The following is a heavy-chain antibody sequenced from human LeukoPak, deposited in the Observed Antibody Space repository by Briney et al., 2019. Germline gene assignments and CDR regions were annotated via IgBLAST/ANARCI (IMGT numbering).Heavy chain of an antibody. D-gene: IGHD1-26*01. CDR1: GFSLSTRGMC. CDR3: ARTRRGATTGYYYYGMDV. J-gene: IGHJ6*02. Sequence: SGPTLVNPTQTLTLTCTFSGFSLSTRGMCVSWIRQPPGKALEWLARIDWDDDKYYSTSLKTRLTIFKDTSKNQVVLTMTNMDPVDTATYYCARTRRGATTGYYYYGMDVWGQGTTVTVSS. V-gene: IGHV2-70*11. CDR2: IDWDDDK.